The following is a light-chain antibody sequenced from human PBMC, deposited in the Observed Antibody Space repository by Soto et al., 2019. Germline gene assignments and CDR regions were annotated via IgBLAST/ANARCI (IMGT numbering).Light chain of an antibody. J-gene: IGKJ2*01. CDR1: QSLLHIDGKTY. CDR3: MQTIQFYS. CDR2: EVS. Sequence: DVVVTQTPLSLSVTPGQPASISCKSSQSLLHIDGKTYLYWYVQKAGQSPQLLIYEVSNRFSGVPDSCRGSGSGTDFTPKISLVGEEDVELHFDMQTIQFYSFGQGTKPQIK. V-gene: IGKV2D-29*02.